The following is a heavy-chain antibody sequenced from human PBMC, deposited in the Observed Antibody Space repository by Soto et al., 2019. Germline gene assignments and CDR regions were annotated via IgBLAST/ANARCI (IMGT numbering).Heavy chain of an antibody. J-gene: IGHJ4*02. CDR2: IYYSGST. CDR3: AGPNSSSWYSTTNVFDY. Sequence: SETLSLTCTVSGGSISSSSYYWGWIRQPPGKGLEWIGSIYYSGSTYYNPSLKSRVTISVDTSKNQFSLKLSSVTAADTAVYYCAGPNSSSWYSTTNVFDYWGQGTLVTVSS. V-gene: IGHV4-39*01. CDR1: GGSISSSSYY. D-gene: IGHD6-13*01.